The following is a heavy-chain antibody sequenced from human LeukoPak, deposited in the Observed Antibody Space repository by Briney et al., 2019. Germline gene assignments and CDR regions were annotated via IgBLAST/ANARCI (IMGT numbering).Heavy chain of an antibody. J-gene: IGHJ5*02. D-gene: IGHD3-16*01. CDR2: IYWNDDQ. CDR1: GFSLSTSGVG. CDR3: AHRQIQGIMFGGGGFDP. V-gene: IGHV2-5*01. Sequence: SGPTLVKPTQTLTLTCTFSGFSLSTSGVGVGWIRQPPGKALEWLALIYWNDDQCYSPSLKTRLTITKDTPKNQVVLTMTNMNPVDTATYYCAHRQIQGIMFGGGGFDPWGQGTLVTVSS.